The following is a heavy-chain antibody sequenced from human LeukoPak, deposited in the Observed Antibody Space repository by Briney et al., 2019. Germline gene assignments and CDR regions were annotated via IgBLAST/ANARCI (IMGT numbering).Heavy chain of an antibody. V-gene: IGHV3-7*01. Sequence: PGGSLRLSCAASGFTFSSYWMSWVRQAAGKGLEWVANIKQDGSEKYYVDAVKGRFTISRDNAKNSLYLQMNSLRAEDTAVYYCARDLYDSSGYPWYWGQGTLVTVSS. CDR2: IKQDGSEK. CDR3: ARDLYDSSGYPWY. D-gene: IGHD3-22*01. CDR1: GFTFSSYW. J-gene: IGHJ4*02.